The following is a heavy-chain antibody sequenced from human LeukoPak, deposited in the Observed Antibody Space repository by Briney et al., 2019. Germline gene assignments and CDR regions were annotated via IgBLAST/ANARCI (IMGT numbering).Heavy chain of an antibody. CDR1: GASISSGDLH. V-gene: IGHV4-39*01. CDR3: ARLSYRRFDY. J-gene: IGHJ4*02. Sequence: PSETLSLTCTVSGASISSGDLHWAWIRQPPGKGLEWIGSLSNSGNTYDNASLKSRVTISVDTSKNQFSLSLNSVTAADTAVYYCARLSYRRFDYWGQGNLVTVSS. D-gene: IGHD4-11*01. CDR2: LSNSGNT.